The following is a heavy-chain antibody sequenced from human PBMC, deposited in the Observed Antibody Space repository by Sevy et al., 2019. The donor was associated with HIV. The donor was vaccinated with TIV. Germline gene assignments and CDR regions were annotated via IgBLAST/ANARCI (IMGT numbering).Heavy chain of an antibody. J-gene: IGHJ5*02. Sequence: ASVKVSCKASGSTFSDDYIHWVRRAPGAGLEWLGWINSAGTNFAEIFRGRVTMTRDASSSTAYMELSSLRSDDTATYYCATSANLDTSWFDPWGQGTLVTVSS. CDR2: INSAGT. CDR3: ATSANLDTSWFDP. CDR1: GSTFSDDY. V-gene: IGHV1-2*02. D-gene: IGHD5-18*01.